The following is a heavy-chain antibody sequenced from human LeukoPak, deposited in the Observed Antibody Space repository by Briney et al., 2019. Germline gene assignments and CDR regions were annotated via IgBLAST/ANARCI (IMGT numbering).Heavy chain of an antibody. CDR1: GDSLSSGSYY. Sequence: PSETLSLTCTVSGDSLSSGSYYWTWSRQTAGKGMEWIGRIYYSGNTNYNPSLRSRVTISVDTSKNQFSLNIYSLTAADTAVYFCARGVVTQRYYMDVWGKGTTVTVSS. J-gene: IGHJ6*03. D-gene: IGHD3-22*01. CDR2: IYYSGNT. V-gene: IGHV4-61*02. CDR3: ARGVVTQRYYMDV.